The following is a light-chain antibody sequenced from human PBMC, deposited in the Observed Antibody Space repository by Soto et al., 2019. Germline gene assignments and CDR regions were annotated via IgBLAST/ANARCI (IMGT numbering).Light chain of an antibody. V-gene: IGKV1-5*01. Sequence: DLQMTQSPSTLSASVGDRVTITCRASQTISSWLAWYQQKPGKAPKLLIYDVSSLESGVPSRFSGSGSGTEFTLTISSLQPDEFATYYCQQCNTFWTVGQGTKVDIK. CDR2: DVS. CDR3: QQCNTFWT. CDR1: QTISSW. J-gene: IGKJ1*01.